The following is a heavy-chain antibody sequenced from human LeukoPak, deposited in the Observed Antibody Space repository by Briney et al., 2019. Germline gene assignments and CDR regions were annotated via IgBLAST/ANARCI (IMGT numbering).Heavy chain of an antibody. CDR2: IYPGDSDT. D-gene: IGHD6-19*01. V-gene: IGHV5-51*01. J-gene: IGHJ4*02. CDR1: GYSFTSYW. CDR3: ARPKDWAQSYSSGWYRGYYFDY. Sequence: GESLKISCKGSGYSFTSYWIGWVRQMPGKGLEWMGIIYPGDSDTRYSPSFQGQVTISADKSISTAYLQWSSLKASDTAMYYCARPKDWAQSYSSGWYRGYYFDYWGQGTLVTVSS.